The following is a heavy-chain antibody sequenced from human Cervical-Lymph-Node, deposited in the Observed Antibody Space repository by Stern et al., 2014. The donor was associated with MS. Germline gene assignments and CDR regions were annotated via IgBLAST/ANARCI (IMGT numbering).Heavy chain of an antibody. CDR2: MNPNSGNT. CDR1: GYTFSSHD. V-gene: IGHV1-8*02. CDR3: ARGDYSNYYYYFAMDV. J-gene: IGHJ6*02. Sequence: VQLLESGAEVKKPGASVKVSCKASGYTFSSHDINWVRQATGQGLEWMGWMNPNSGNTGYAQKFQGRVTMTRNTSISTAYMELSSLRSEDTAVYYCARGDYSNYYYYFAMDVWGQGPTVTVSS. D-gene: IGHD4-11*01.